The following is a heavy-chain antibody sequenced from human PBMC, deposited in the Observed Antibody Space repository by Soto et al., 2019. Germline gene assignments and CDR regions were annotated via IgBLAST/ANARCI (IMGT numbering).Heavy chain of an antibody. D-gene: IGHD3-3*01. CDR2: IYYSGST. CDR3: ARVNLLGILYGGMDV. V-gene: IGHV4-30-4*01. CDR1: GGSISSGDYY. J-gene: IGHJ6*02. Sequence: PSETLSLTCTVSGGSISSGDYYWSWIRQPPGKGLEWVGYIYYSGSTYYNPSLKSRVTISVDTSKNQFSLKRSSVTAADTAGDYCARVNLLGILYGGMDVWGQGTTVTVSS.